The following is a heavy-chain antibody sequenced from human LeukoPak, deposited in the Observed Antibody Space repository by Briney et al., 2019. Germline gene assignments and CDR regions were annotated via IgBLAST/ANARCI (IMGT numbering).Heavy chain of an antibody. CDR3: ARLKDIVAEEDWFDP. CDR2: IYYSGST. J-gene: IGHJ5*02. CDR1: GGSISSSSYY. D-gene: IGHD2-15*01. V-gene: IGHV4-39*01. Sequence: SETLSLTCTVSGGSISSSSYYWGWIRQPPGKGLEWIGSIYYSGSTYYNPSLKSRVTISVDTSKNQFSLKLSSVTAADTAVYYCARLKDIVAEEDWFDPWGQGTLVTVSS.